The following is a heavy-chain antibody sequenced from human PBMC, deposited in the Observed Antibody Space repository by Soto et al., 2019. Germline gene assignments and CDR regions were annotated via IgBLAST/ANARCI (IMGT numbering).Heavy chain of an antibody. CDR2: ISSTTNYI. J-gene: IGHJ4*02. CDR3: ARESEDLTSNFDY. V-gene: IGHV3-21*06. CDR1: GFIFSSFG. Sequence: GGSLRLSCAASGFIFSSFGMNWVRQAPGKGLEWVSSISSTTNYIYYGDSMKGRFTISRDNAKNSLYLEMNSLRAEDTAVYYCARESEDLTSNFDYWGQGTLVTVSS.